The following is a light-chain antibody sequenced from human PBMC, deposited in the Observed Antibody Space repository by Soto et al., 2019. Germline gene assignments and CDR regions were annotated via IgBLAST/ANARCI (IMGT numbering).Light chain of an antibody. Sequence: QSALTQPASVSGSPGQSMTIYCTGTSSDVGNYNLVSWYQQHPGKAPKLMIYEVSKRPSGVSNRFSGSKSGNTASLTISGLQAEDEADYYCCSYSGSSTHVVFGGGTKLTVL. CDR2: EVS. V-gene: IGLV2-23*02. J-gene: IGLJ2*01. CDR1: SSDVGNYNL. CDR3: CSYSGSSTHVV.